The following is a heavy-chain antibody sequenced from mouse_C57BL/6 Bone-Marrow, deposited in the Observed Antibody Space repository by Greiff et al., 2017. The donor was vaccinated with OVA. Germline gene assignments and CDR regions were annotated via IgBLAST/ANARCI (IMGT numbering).Heavy chain of an antibody. V-gene: IGHV1-22*01. Sequence: EVQLVESGPELVKPGASVKMSCKASGYTFTDYNMHWVKQSHGKSLEWIGYINPNNGGTSYNQKFKGKATLTVNKSSSTAYMELRSLTSEDSAVYYCAKGLYPWYFDVWGTGTTVTVSS. CDR1: GYTFTDYN. CDR3: AKGLYPWYFDV. CDR2: INPNNGGT. J-gene: IGHJ1*03. D-gene: IGHD2-12*01.